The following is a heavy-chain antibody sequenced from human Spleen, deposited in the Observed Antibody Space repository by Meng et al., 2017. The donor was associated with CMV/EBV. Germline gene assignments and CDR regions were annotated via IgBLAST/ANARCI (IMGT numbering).Heavy chain of an antibody. V-gene: IGHV3-7*01. CDR3: AGKVLFHYGMDV. Sequence: GESLKISCATSGFSFSRSWMSWVRQAPGKGLEWVANINQDGSAKVYLDSVKGRFTVSRDNAKNSVYLQMNSLRVEDTAVYYCAGKVLFHYGMDVWGQGTTVTVSS. CDR2: INQDGSAK. J-gene: IGHJ6*02. CDR1: GFSFSRSW.